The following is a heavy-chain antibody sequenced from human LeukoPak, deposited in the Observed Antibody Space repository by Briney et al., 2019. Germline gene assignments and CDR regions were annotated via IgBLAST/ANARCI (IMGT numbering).Heavy chain of an antibody. V-gene: IGHV1-46*01. CDR3: ARDVESRTRASLPNYYNYMDV. CDR2: LNPSGGST. D-gene: IGHD3/OR15-3a*01. J-gene: IGHJ6*03. Sequence: ASVKVSCKASGYTFTSYYMHWVRQAPGQGLGWMGILNPSGGSTKYAQKFQGRVTMTRDTSTSTVYMELSSLRSEDTAVYYCARDVESRTRASLPNYYNYMDVWGKGTTVIVSS. CDR1: GYTFTSYY.